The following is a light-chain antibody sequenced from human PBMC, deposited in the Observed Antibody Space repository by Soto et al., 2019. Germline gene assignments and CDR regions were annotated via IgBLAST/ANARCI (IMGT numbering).Light chain of an antibody. CDR1: QGISSY. CDR3: QQLNSYF. CDR2: AAS. Sequence: DIQLTQSPSFLSASVGDRVTITCRASQGISSYLAWYQQKPGKAPKLLIYAASTLQSGVPSRFSGSGSGTEFTLTISSLQHEDFATYYCQQLNSYFFGPETKVDIK. J-gene: IGKJ3*01. V-gene: IGKV1-9*01.